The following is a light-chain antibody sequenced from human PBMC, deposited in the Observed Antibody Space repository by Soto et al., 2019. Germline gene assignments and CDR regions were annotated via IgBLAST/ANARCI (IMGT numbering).Light chain of an antibody. J-gene: IGLJ2*01. CDR2: DVA. CDR1: SSDIGGYNY. V-gene: IGLV2-14*03. Sequence: QSVLTQSASVSGSPGQSITISCTGTSSDIGGYNYVSWYQQHPGKAPKLMIYDVANRPSGVSNRFSGSKSDNTASLTISGLQAEDEADYYCSSYTSSSTLVVFGGGTKVTVL. CDR3: SSYTSSSTLVV.